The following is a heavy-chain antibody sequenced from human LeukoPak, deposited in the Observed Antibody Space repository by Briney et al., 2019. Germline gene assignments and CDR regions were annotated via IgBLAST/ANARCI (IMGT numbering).Heavy chain of an antibody. J-gene: IGHJ4*02. CDR3: AKDKGSSGWYTSFDY. Sequence: RGSLRLSCAASGFTFSSYGMHWVRQAPGKGLEWVAVISYDGSNKYYADSVKGRFTISRDNSKNTLYLQMNSLRAEDTAVYSCAKDKGSSGWYTSFDYWGQGTLVTVSS. V-gene: IGHV3-30*18. CDR1: GFTFSSYG. CDR2: ISYDGSNK. D-gene: IGHD6-19*01.